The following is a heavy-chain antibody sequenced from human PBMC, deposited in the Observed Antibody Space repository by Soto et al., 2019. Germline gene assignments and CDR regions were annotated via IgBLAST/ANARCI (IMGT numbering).Heavy chain of an antibody. CDR3: ASTAHDYGDYDDGGFPNYFDY. CDR1: GFTFSDYY. CDR2: ISSSGSTI. J-gene: IGHJ4*02. D-gene: IGHD4-17*01. Sequence: GGSLRLSCAASGFTFSDYYMSWIRQAPGKGLEWVSYISSSGSTIYYADSVKGRFTISRDNAKNSLYLQMNSLRAEDTAVYYCASTAHDYGDYDDGGFPNYFDYWGQGTLVTVSS. V-gene: IGHV3-11*01.